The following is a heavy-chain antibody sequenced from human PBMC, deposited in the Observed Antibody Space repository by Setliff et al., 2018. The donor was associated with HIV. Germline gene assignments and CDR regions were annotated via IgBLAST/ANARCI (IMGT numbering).Heavy chain of an antibody. D-gene: IGHD3-3*01. CDR1: GGSISSYY. CDR2: IYTSGNT. CDR3: ARGSGYYYSNFYMDV. V-gene: IGHV4-4*07. J-gene: IGHJ6*03. Sequence: PSETLSLTCTVSGGSISSYYWSWIRQPAGKGLEWIGRIYTSGNTNYNPSLKSRVTMSVDTSKNQFSLNLSSVTAADTAVYYCARGSGYYYSNFYMDVWGKGTTVTVS.